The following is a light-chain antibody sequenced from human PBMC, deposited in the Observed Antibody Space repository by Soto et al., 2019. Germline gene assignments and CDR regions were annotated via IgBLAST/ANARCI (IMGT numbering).Light chain of an antibody. V-gene: IGKV2-28*01. J-gene: IGKJ2*01. CDR2: LGS. CDR1: QSLLHSNGYNY. Sequence: EIVMTQSPLSLPVTPGEPSSISSRSSQSLLHSNGYNYLDWYLLKPGQSPQLLIYLGSNRASGVPDRLSGSGSGTDFTLKISRVEAEDVGVYYCMQVLQTPMYTFGQGTKVDIK. CDR3: MQVLQTPMYT.